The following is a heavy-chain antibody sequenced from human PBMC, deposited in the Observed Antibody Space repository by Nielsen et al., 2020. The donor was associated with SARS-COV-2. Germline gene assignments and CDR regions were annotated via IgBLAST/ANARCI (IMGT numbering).Heavy chain of an antibody. CDR1: GFTFSSYA. CDR2: ISYDGSNK. Sequence: GGSLRLSCAASGFTFSSYAMHWVRQAPGKGLEWVAVISYDGSNKYYADSVKGRFTISRDNSKNTLYLQMNSLRAEDTAVYYCARGTMVRGLDYWGQGTLVTVSS. J-gene: IGHJ4*02. D-gene: IGHD3-10*01. CDR3: ARGTMVRGLDY. V-gene: IGHV3-30-3*01.